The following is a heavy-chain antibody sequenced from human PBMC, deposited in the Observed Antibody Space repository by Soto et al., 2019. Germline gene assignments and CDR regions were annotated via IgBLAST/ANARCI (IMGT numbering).Heavy chain of an antibody. J-gene: IGHJ4*02. Sequence: SETLSLTCTVSGGSISSGGYYWSWIRQHPGKGLEWIGYIYYSGSTYYNPSLKSRVTISVDTSKNQFSLKLSSVTAADTAVYYCETGALAVADNAFDYWGQGTLVTVSS. CDR3: ETGALAVADNAFDY. D-gene: IGHD6-19*01. CDR2: IYYSGST. V-gene: IGHV4-31*03. CDR1: GGSISSGGYY.